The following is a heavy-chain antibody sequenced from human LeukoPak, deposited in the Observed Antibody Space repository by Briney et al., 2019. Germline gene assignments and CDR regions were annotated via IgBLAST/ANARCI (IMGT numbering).Heavy chain of an antibody. Sequence: SETLSLTCAVYGGSLSDYYWSWVRQSPTKGLEWIGEVNHVGSTNYNPSLTSRVTISVDTSNDQFSLRLNSVTAADTAVYYCARLGRWWGNFYMDVWDKGATVTISS. D-gene: IGHD4/OR15-4a*01. CDR2: VNHVGST. V-gene: IGHV4-34*01. J-gene: IGHJ6*03. CDR3: ARLGRWWGNFYMDV. CDR1: GGSLSDYY.